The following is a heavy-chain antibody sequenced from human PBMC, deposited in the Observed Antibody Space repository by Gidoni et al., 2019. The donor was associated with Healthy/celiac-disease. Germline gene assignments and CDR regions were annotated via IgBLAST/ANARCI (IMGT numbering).Heavy chain of an antibody. D-gene: IGHD1-26*01. CDR3: AAEGPGRRGELGDY. V-gene: IGHV1-58*02. CDR1: GFTFTSSA. CDR2: IVVGSGNT. Sequence: QMQLVQSGPAAKKPGTSVKVSCKASGFTFTSSAMQWVRQARGQRLEWVGWIVVGSGNTNYAQKFQERVTITRDMSTSTAYMELSSLRSEDTAVYYCAAEGPGRRGELGDYWGQGTLVTVSS. J-gene: IGHJ4*02.